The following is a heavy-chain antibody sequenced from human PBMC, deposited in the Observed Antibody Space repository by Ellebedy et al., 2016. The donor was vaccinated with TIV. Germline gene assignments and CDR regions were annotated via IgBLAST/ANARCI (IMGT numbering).Heavy chain of an antibody. CDR3: AKGVYDSSLSGLDV. J-gene: IGHJ6*02. CDR2: ISSDGSRR. Sequence: GESLKISCAASGFTFRRYGMHWVRQAPGKGLEWVAVISSDGSRRSYADSVRDRFTIYRDNSKNTLYVQMNSLRAEDTVVYYCAKGVYDSSLSGLDVWGQGTMVTVSS. CDR1: GFTFRRYG. V-gene: IGHV3-30*18. D-gene: IGHD3-22*01.